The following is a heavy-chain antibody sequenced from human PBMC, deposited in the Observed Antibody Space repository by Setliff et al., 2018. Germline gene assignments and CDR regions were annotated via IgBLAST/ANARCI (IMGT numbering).Heavy chain of an antibody. D-gene: IGHD5-18*01. J-gene: IGHJ6*03. CDR2: TIPIFGTT. V-gene: IGHV1-69*05. CDR1: GGTFSSYG. CDR3: AREGVDTRSSTDYRYYMDV. Sequence: AASVKVSCKASGGTFSSYGISWVRQAPGQGPEWMGGTIPIFGTTNYAQKFQGRVTIITDESTSTAYMELSSLTSADTAVYYCAREGVDTRSSTDYRYYMDVWGKGTTVTVSS.